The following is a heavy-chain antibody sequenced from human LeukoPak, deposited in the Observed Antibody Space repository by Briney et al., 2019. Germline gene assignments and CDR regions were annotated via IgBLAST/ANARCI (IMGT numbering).Heavy chain of an antibody. CDR2: ISGNSGDI. CDR3: TRDPRRLDY. Sequence: GGSLRLSCTVSGFTFSDYYMTWVRQAPGKGLEWLSYISGNSGDINYLDSVRGRSTISRDNAKNSLYLQMNSLRVEDTAVYYCTRDPRRLDYLGQGTLVTVSS. CDR1: GFTFSDYY. J-gene: IGHJ4*02. V-gene: IGHV3-11*05.